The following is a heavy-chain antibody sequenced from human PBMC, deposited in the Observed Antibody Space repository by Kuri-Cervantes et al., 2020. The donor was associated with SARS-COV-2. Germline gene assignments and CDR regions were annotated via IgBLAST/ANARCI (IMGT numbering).Heavy chain of an antibody. Sequence: SETLSLTCTVSGGSISSYYWSWIRQPPGKGLEWIGYIYYSGSTNYNPSLKSRVTISVDTSKNQFSLKLSSVTAADTAVYYCARVGGYYYYDMDVWGQGTTVTVSS. V-gene: IGHV4-59*01. CDR3: ARVGGYYYYDMDV. J-gene: IGHJ6*02. CDR2: IYYSGST. CDR1: GGSISSYY.